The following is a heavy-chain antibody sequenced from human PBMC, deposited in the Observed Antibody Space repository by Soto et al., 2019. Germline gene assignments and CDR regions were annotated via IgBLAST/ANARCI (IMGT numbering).Heavy chain of an antibody. D-gene: IGHD2-8*01. CDR3: ARGITSGHPQYFQH. J-gene: IGHJ1*01. Sequence: ASVKVSCMASGYTFTIDVMHWVRQAPGQRLEWMGWINAGNGNTKYSQNFQGRVTITRDTSASTAYMEVSSLRSEDTAVYYCARGITSGHPQYFQHWGQGTLVTVSS. CDR2: INAGNGNT. V-gene: IGHV1-3*01. CDR1: GYTFTIDV.